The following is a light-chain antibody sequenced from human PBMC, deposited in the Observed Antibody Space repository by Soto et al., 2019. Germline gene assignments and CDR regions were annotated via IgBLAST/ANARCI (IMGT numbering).Light chain of an antibody. J-gene: IGKJ1*01. CDR2: GAS. CDR3: QQYDNWPWA. Sequence: EMEMTQSPATLSASPGERVTLSCRASRSVSNNLAWYQHKPGQSPRLLIYGASTRATGIPGRFSGSGSGTEFTLTISSLQSEDFAFYYCQQYDNWPWAFGQGTQVEIK. V-gene: IGKV3-15*01. CDR1: RSVSNN.